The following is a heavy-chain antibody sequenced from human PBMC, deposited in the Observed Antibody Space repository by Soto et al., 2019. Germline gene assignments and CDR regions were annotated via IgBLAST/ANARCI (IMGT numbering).Heavy chain of an antibody. CDR1: GYTFTGYY. CDR3: AREVDYGDNAFDI. J-gene: IGHJ3*02. V-gene: IGHV1-2*04. CDR2: INPNSGGT. Sequence: ASVKVSCKASGYTFTGYYMHWVRQAPGQGLEWMGWINPNSGGTNYAQKFQGWVTMTRDTSISTAYMELSRLRSDDTAVYYCAREVDYGDNAFDIWGQGTMVTVSS. D-gene: IGHD4-17*01.